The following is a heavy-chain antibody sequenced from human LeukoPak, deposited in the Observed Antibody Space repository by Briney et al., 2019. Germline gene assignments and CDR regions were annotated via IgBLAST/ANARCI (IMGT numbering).Heavy chain of an antibody. D-gene: IGHD5-12*01. CDR2: ISSSGSTI. V-gene: IGHV3-11*04. Sequence: GGSLRLSCAASGFTFSDYYMSWIRQAPGKGLEWVSYISSSGSTIYYADSVKGRFTISRDNAKNSLYLQMNSLRAEDTAVYYCARDHDLSGYDSSYYYYMDVWGKGTTVTVSS. J-gene: IGHJ6*03. CDR1: GFTFSDYY. CDR3: ARDHDLSGYDSSYYYYMDV.